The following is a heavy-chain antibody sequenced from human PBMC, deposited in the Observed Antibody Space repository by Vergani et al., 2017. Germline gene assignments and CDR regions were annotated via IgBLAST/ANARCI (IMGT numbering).Heavy chain of an antibody. Sequence: QVQLQESGPGLVKPSQTLSLPCTVSGGPISSGGYYWSSIRQHPGKGLGWIGYIYYSGRTYYNPSLKSRVTISVDTSKNQFSLKLSSVTAADTAVYYCARAAAHPDYYGMDVWGQGTTVTVSS. CDR3: ARAAAHPDYYGMDV. CDR1: GGPISSGGYY. V-gene: IGHV4-31*03. D-gene: IGHD6-13*01. CDR2: IYYSGRT. J-gene: IGHJ6*02.